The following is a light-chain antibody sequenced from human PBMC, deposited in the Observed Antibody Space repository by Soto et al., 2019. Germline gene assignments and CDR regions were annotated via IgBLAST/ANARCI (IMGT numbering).Light chain of an antibody. CDR3: SSSTSISILV. Sequence: QSALTHPASVSVSPGQAITISCTGTSSDIGAYNYVSLYQQHPGKAPKLMIYEVSDRPSGVSNRFSGSKSGNTASLTISGLQAEDEADYYCSSSTSISILVFGSGTKVTVL. CDR1: SSDIGAYNY. J-gene: IGLJ1*01. CDR2: EVS. V-gene: IGLV2-14*01.